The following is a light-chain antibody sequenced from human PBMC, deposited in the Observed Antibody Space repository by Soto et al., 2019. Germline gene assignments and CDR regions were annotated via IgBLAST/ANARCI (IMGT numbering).Light chain of an antibody. Sequence: EIVMTQSPATLSVSPGERATLSCRASQSVNIYLAWYQQKPGQAPRLLIFGASYRVTGIPARFSGSGSGTEFNLTISSLQSEDFAVYFCQQYDDWLRLTFGGGTKVEIK. CDR3: QQYDDWLRLT. V-gene: IGKV3D-15*01. J-gene: IGKJ4*01. CDR2: GAS. CDR1: QSVNIY.